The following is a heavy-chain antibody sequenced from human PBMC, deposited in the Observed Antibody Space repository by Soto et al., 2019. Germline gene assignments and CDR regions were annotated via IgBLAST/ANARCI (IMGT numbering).Heavy chain of an antibody. J-gene: IGHJ4*02. CDR3: ARHPPPEDSGTKGFDY. D-gene: IGHD1-1*01. Sequence: SETLSLTCAVYGGSFSGYYWSWIRQPPGKGLEWIGEINHSGSTNYNPSLKSRVTISVDTSKNQFSLKLSSVTAADTAVYYCARHPPPEDSGTKGFDYWGQGTLVTVSS. CDR1: GGSFSGYY. V-gene: IGHV4-34*01. CDR2: INHSGST.